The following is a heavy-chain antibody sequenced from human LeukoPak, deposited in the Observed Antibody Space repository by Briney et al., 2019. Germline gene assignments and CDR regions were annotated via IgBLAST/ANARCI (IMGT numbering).Heavy chain of an antibody. CDR2: IYHSGRT. CDR1: GGSISSSNW. J-gene: IGHJ4*02. V-gene: IGHV4-4*02. D-gene: IGHD2-15*01. CDR3: ARGPYCSGGSCHFDY. Sequence: SETLSLTCAVAGGSISSSNWWIWVRQPPGKGLEWIGEIYHSGRTNYNPSLTNRLTISVDKSNYQFSLKLTSVTAAATAVYYCARGPYCSGGSCHFDYWGQGTLVTVS.